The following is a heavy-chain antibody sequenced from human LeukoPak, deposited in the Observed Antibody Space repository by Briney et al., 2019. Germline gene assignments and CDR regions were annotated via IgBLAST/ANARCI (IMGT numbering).Heavy chain of an antibody. CDR3: AKDLFRSSGWLPFDY. CDR2: ISGSGGST. Sequence: GGSLRLSCAASGFTFSSYAMSWVRQAPGKRLEWVSAISGSGGSTYYADSVKGRFTISRDNSKNTLYLQMNSLRAEDTAVYYCAKDLFRSSGWLPFDYWGQGTLVTVSS. CDR1: GFTFSSYA. D-gene: IGHD6-19*01. V-gene: IGHV3-23*01. J-gene: IGHJ4*02.